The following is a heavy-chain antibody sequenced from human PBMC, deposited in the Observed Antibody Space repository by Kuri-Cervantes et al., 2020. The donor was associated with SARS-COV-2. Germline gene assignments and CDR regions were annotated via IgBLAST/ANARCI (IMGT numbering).Heavy chain of an antibody. J-gene: IGHJ4*02. V-gene: IGHV3-21*01. CDR1: GFTFSSYA. CDR2: ISSSSSYI. CDR3: AKGPYCSSTSCYPYYFDY. D-gene: IGHD2-2*01. Sequence: GGSLRLSCAASGFTFSSYAMNWVRQAPGKGLEWVSSISSSSSYIYYADSVKGRFTISRDNSKNTLYLQMNSLRAEDTAVYYCAKGPYCSSTSCYPYYFDYWGQGTLVTVSS.